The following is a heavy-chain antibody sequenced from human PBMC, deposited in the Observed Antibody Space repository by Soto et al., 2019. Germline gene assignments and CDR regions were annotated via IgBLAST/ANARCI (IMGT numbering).Heavy chain of an antibody. D-gene: IGHD5-18*01. CDR3: ARERLGVYSYGPSYYYGMDV. J-gene: IGHJ6*02. CDR1: GFTFSSYA. Sequence: PVGSLRLSCAAYGFTFSSYAMHWVRQAPGKGLEWVAVISYDGSNKYYADSVKGRFTISRDNSKNTLYLQMNSLRAEDTAVYYCARERLGVYSYGPSYYYGMDVWGQGTTVTAP. CDR2: ISYDGSNK. V-gene: IGHV3-30-3*01.